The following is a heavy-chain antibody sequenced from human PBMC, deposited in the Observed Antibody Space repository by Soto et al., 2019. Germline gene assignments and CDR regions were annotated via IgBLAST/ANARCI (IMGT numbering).Heavy chain of an antibody. V-gene: IGHV3-74*01. CDR3: ARDNCSSY. J-gene: IGHJ4*01. CDR1: GFTFSSYW. CDR2: IHNDGSTT. D-gene: IGHD6-6*01. Sequence: EVQLVESGGGLVQPGGSVRLSCAASGFTFSSYWMHWVRQAPGKGLMWVSRIHNDGSTTRYADSVKGRFTISRDNAKNTLYLQMSSLRVEDTAVYYCARDNCSSYWGQGTLVTVSS.